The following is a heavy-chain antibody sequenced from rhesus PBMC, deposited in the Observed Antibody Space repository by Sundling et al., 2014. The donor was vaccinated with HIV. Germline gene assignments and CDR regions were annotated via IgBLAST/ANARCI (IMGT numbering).Heavy chain of an antibody. CDR1: GFTFGTYA. Sequence: QVQLVQSGAEVKKPGASVKVSCKASGFTFGTYAINWVRQAPGQGLECMGLIIPLVGITNYAEKFQGRVTITADTSISTVYMEVRSLRSEDMAVYYCAAGYCSGGACYVGENFDFWGQGALVTVSS. D-gene: IGHD2-8*01. V-gene: IGHV1-198*02. J-gene: IGHJ1*01. CDR2: IIPLVGIT. CDR3: AAGYCSGGACYVGENFDF.